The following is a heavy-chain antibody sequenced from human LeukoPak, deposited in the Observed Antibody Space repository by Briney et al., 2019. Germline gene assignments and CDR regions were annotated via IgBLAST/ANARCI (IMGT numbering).Heavy chain of an antibody. J-gene: IGHJ5*02. D-gene: IGHD3-10*01. CDR3: AREGWFGEPPSHWFDP. V-gene: IGHV6-1*01. CDR2: TYYVSKWFS. CDR1: GDSVSSKSVT. Sequence: SQTLSLTCAISGDSVSSKSVTWNWIRQSPSRGLEWLGRTYYVSKWFSDYAVSVKSRITITPDTSKNQFSLQLNSVTPEDTAVYYCAREGWFGEPPSHWFDPWGQGTLVTVSS.